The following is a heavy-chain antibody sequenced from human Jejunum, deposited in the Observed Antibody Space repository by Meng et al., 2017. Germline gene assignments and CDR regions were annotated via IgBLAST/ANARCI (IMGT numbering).Heavy chain of an antibody. Sequence: VKLLVSGRCLVQHGESLRLPCAASGFIFNNYQMQWLRQAPGEGLMWVSRLHGDGSGPIYAASVKGRFTISRDNAKNTLDLQMNSLRLDDTAVYYCVRDDYGPDYWGQGTLVTVSS. D-gene: IGHD4/OR15-4a*01. CDR2: LHGDGSGP. V-gene: IGHV3-74*01. CDR3: VRDDYGPDY. CDR1: GFIFNNYQ. J-gene: IGHJ4*02.